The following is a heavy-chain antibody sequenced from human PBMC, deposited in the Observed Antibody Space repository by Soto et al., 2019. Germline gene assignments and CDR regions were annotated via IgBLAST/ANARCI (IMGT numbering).Heavy chain of an antibody. CDR1: GFTFSNYA. CDR3: ARVLNEWRLDF. V-gene: IGHV3-66*01. J-gene: IGHJ4*02. D-gene: IGHD3-3*01. CDR2: IDIGGNT. Sequence: GGSLRLSCAASGFTFSNYAMHWFRQPPGEGLEWVSIIDIGGNTYYADSVKDRFTISRDNSRNTLYLHMDSLRAEDTAVYYCARVLNEWRLDFWGQGTLVTVSS.